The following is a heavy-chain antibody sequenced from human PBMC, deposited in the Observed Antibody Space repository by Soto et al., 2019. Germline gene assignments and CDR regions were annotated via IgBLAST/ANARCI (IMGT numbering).Heavy chain of an antibody. CDR3: ARENPGSIAAAGH. V-gene: IGHV3-66*01. CDR2: IYSGGST. J-gene: IGHJ4*02. D-gene: IGHD6-13*01. Sequence: SLRLSCAASGFTVSSNYMSWVRQAPGKGLEWVSVIYSGGSTYYADSVKGRFTISRDNSKNTLYLQMNSLRAEDTAVYYCARENPGSIAAAGHWGQGTLVTVSS. CDR1: GFTVSSNY.